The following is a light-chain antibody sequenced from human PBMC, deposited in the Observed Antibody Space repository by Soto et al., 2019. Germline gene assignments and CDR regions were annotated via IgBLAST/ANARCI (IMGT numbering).Light chain of an antibody. J-gene: IGKJ1*01. Sequence: EVVMTQSPGTLSVSLGESATLSCRASQSVDGYLAWYQQKPGQAPRLLIYGASTRATGVTARFRGGGSGTEFTLTISSLQSEDFAVYYCQQYNNWPPWTFGQGTKVDIK. CDR2: GAS. CDR3: QQYNNWPPWT. CDR1: QSVDGY. V-gene: IGKV3-15*01.